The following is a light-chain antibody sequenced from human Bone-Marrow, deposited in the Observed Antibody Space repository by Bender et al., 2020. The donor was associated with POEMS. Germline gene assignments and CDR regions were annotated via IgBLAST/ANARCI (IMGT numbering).Light chain of an antibody. CDR3: AAWDDSLSGFWV. V-gene: IGLV2-14*02. CDR2: EVT. Sequence: QSALTQPASVSGSPGQSIAISCTGTSSDVGTYKFVSWYQHHPGKAPKLMIYEVTKRPSGVPDRFSGSKSGTSASLAISGLRSEDEADYYCAAWDDSLSGFWVFGGGTKLTVL. CDR1: SSDVGTYKF. J-gene: IGLJ3*02.